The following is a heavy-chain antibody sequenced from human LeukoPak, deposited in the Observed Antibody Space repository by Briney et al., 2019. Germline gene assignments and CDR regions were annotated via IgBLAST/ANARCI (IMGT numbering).Heavy chain of an antibody. CDR1: GGSISSSSYY. CDR2: IDYSGST. CDR3: ARHLVVAARPNWFDP. J-gene: IGHJ5*02. D-gene: IGHD2-15*01. V-gene: IGHV4-39*01. Sequence: PSETLSLTCIVSGGSISSSSYYWGWIRQPPGKGLELIGSIDYSGSTYYNPSLKSRVTIFVDTSKNQFSLKLSSVTAADTAVYYCARHLVVAARPNWFDPWGQGTLVTVSS.